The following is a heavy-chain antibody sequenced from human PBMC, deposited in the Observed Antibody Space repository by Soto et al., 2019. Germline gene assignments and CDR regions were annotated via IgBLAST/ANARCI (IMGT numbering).Heavy chain of an antibody. CDR3: AREPDSSWPQDYYYYGMDV. Sequence: QVQLVQSGAEVKKPGSSVKVSCKASGGTFSSYAISWVRQAPGQGLEWMGGIIPIFGTANYAQKFQGRVMTTADETTSTAYMELSSLRSEDTAVYYCAREPDSSWPQDYYYYGMDVWGQGTTVTVSS. J-gene: IGHJ6*02. CDR2: IIPIFGTA. CDR1: GGTFSSYA. D-gene: IGHD6-13*01. V-gene: IGHV1-69*01.